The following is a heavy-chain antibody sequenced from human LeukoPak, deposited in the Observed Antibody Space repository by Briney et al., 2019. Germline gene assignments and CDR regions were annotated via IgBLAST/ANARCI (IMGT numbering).Heavy chain of an antibody. J-gene: IGHJ5*02. V-gene: IGHV4-34*01. CDR2: INHSGST. Sequence: PSETLSLTCAVYGGSFSGYYWSWIRQPPGKGLEWLGEINHSGSTNYNPSLKSRVTISVDTSKNQFSLKLSSVTAADTAVYYCARDLRVAMYNWFDPWGQGTLVTVSS. CDR1: GGSFSGYY. D-gene: IGHD5-12*01. CDR3: ARDLRVAMYNWFDP.